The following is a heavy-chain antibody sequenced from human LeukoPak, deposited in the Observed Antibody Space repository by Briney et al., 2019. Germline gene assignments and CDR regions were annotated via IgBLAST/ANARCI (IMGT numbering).Heavy chain of an antibody. CDR2: IPYDGSNK. CDR3: ARVHSPALTYYYYYMDV. V-gene: IGHV3-30*01. D-gene: IGHD3-9*01. J-gene: IGHJ6*03. CDR1: GFTFSSYA. Sequence: GGSLRLSCAASGFTFSSYAMHWVRQAPGKGLEWVAVIPYDGSNKYYADSVKGRFTISRDNSKNTLYLQMNSLRAEDTAVYYCARVHSPALTYYYYYMDVWGKGTTVTVSS.